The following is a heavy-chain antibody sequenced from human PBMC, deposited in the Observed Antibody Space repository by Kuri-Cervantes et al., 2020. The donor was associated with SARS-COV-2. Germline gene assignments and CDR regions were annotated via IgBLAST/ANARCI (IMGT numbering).Heavy chain of an antibody. D-gene: IGHD1-26*01. CDR3: ASGGANKGWGY. CDR1: GFTFSSYS. CDR2: ISSSSSYI. V-gene: IGHV3-21*01. J-gene: IGHJ4*02. Sequence: GGSLRLSCAASGFTFSSYSMNWVRQAPGKGLEWVSSISSSSSYIYYADSVKGRFTISRDNAKNSPYLQMNSLRAEDTAVYCCASGGANKGWGYWGQGTLVTVSS.